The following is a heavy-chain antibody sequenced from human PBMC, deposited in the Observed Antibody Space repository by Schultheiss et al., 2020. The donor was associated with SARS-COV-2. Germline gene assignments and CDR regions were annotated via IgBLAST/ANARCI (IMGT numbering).Heavy chain of an antibody. V-gene: IGHV4-59*02. D-gene: IGHD3-16*01. CDR2: IQNDATT. CDR3: ARASVANPDPYYVGFARVSFDF. CDR1: CDSVTSYY. J-gene: IGHJ4*01. Sequence: GSLRLSCTVSCDSVTSYYWSWIRQPPGKGLEWIGYIQNDATTNYNPSLRSRVTMSVDTSKNQFSLRLSSVTAADTAVYFCARASVANPDPYYVGFARVSFDFCGHGTLVTVSS.